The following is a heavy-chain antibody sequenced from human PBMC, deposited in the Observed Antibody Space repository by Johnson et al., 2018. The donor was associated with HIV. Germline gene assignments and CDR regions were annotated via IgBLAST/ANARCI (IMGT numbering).Heavy chain of an antibody. CDR2: INNDGRST. CDR3: ARERIGYSSSGDAFDI. V-gene: IGHV3-74*01. D-gene: IGHD6-13*01. Sequence: EVQLVESGGGLVQPGGSLRLSCAASGFTFSSYWMHWVRQAPGKGLVWVSRINNDGRSTTYADSVKGRFTISRDNAKNTLYLQMNSLRAEDTAVYYCARERIGYSSSGDAFDIWGQGTMVTVSS. CDR1: GFTFSSYW. J-gene: IGHJ3*02.